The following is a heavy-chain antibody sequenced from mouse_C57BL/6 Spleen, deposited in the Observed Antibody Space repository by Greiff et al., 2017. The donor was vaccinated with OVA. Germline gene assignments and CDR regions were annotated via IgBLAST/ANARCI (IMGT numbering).Heavy chain of an antibody. V-gene: IGHV1-64*01. D-gene: IGHD1-1*01. CDR2: IHPNSGST. CDR1: GYTFTSYW. CDR3: AREAYYGSSSWDWYFDV. Sequence: VQLQQPGAELVKPGASVKLSCKASGYTFTSYWMHWVKQRPGQGLEWIGMIHPNSGSTNYTEKFKSKATLTVDKSSSTAYMQLSSLTSEDSAVYYCAREAYYGSSSWDWYFDVWGTGTTVTVSS. J-gene: IGHJ1*03.